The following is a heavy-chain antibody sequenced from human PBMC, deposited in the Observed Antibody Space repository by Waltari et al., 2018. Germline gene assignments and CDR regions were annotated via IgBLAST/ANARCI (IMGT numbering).Heavy chain of an antibody. V-gene: IGHV3-48*04. CDR3: AREAAMVRGVTDY. D-gene: IGHD3-10*01. CDR1: GFTFSSYS. J-gene: IGHJ4*02. CDR2: ISSSSSTI. Sequence: EVQLVESGGGLVQPGGSLRLSCAASGFTFSSYSMNWVRQAPGKGLEWVSYISSSSSTIYYADSVKGRFTISRDNAKNSLYLQMNSLRAEDTAVYYCAREAAMVRGVTDYWGQGTLVTVSS.